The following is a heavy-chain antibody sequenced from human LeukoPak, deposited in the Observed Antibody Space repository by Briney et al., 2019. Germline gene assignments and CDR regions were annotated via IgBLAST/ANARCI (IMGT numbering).Heavy chain of an antibody. CDR2: INHSGST. CDR1: GGSISGYY. Sequence: SETLSLTCTVSGGSISGYYWGWIRQPPGKGLEWIGEINHSGSTNYNPSLKSRVTISVDTSKNQFSLKLSSVTAADTAVYYCARGFQSGIGELFGNWFDPWGQGTLVTVSS. CDR3: ARGFQSGIGELFGNWFDP. V-gene: IGHV4-34*01. D-gene: IGHD3-10*01. J-gene: IGHJ5*02.